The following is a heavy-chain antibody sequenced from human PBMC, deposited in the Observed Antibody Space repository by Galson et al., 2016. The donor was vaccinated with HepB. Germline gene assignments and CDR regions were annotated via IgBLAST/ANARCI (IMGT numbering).Heavy chain of an antibody. CDR1: GFTFSSYT. CDR2: ISFTGGST. J-gene: IGHJ4*02. Sequence: SLRLSCAASGFTFSSYTMNWVRQAPGKGLEWVASISFTGGSTNYADSVQGRFTISRDNSKNTLYLQMNSLIAEDTAVYYCARGGNYAGSWGQGTLVTVSS. V-gene: IGHV3-23*01. CDR3: ARGGNYAGS. D-gene: IGHD3-16*01.